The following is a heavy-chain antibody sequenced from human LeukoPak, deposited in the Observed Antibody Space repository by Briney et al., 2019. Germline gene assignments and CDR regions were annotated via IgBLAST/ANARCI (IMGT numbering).Heavy chain of an antibody. CDR3: ARSGRFLEWLPQSYGMDV. CDR2: IYYSGST. D-gene: IGHD3-3*01. V-gene: IGHV4-31*03. Sequence: SETLSLTCTVSGGSISSGGYDWSWIRQHPGKGLEWIGYIYYSGSTYYNPSLKSRVTISVDTSKNQFSLKLSSVTAADTAVYYCARSGRFLEWLPQSYGMDVWGQGTTVTVSS. J-gene: IGHJ6*02. CDR1: GGSISSGGYD.